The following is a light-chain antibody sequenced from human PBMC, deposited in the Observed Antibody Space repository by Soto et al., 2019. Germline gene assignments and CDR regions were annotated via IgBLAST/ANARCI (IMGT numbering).Light chain of an antibody. CDR2: DNN. V-gene: IGLV1-40*01. J-gene: IGLJ2*01. Sequence: QSVLTQPPSVSGAPGQRVTISCTGSSSNIGSNYDVHWYQQIPGRAPKVLIYDNNNRPSGVSDRFSASKSGTSASLAITGLQADDEADYYCQSYDSGLTGVVFGGGTKLTVL. CDR3: QSYDSGLTGVV. CDR1: SSNIGSNYD.